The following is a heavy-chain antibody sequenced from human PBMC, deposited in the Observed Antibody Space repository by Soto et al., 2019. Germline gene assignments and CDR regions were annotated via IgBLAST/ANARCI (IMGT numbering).Heavy chain of an antibody. CDR1: GGSIGSYY. V-gene: IGHV4-59*01. Sequence: SETLSLTCNVSGGSIGSYYWNWLRQPAGKGLEWIGYVYYTGSTNYNPSLEGRATISVDSSKNQVSLNLRSVTAADSATYYCARVITYHYGMDVWGQGITVTVS. D-gene: IGHD3-16*01. J-gene: IGHJ6*02. CDR3: ARVITYHYGMDV. CDR2: VYYTGST.